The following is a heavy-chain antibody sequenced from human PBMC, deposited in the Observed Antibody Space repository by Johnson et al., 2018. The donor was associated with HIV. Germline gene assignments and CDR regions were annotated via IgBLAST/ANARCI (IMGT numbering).Heavy chain of an antibody. Sequence: QMMLVESGGGLVQPGRSLRLSCAASGFTFDDYAMHWVRQAPGKGLEWVAVISYDGSNKYYADSVKGRFTIPRENSKNTLYLKRNSLRAEDTAVYYCESEIYRPRPSSSWYVGAFDIWGQGTMVTVSS. J-gene: IGHJ3*02. CDR3: ESEIYRPRPSSSWYVGAFDI. CDR1: GFTFDDYA. CDR2: ISYDGSNK. V-gene: IGHV3-30-3*01. D-gene: IGHD6-13*01.